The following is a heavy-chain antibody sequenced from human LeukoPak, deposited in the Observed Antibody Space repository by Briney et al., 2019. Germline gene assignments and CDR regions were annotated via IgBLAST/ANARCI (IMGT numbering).Heavy chain of an antibody. CDR3: AKISSGPTGY. D-gene: IGHD6-19*01. Sequence: PGGSLRLSCAASGFTFSSYAMHWVRQAPGKGLEWVAVISYDGSNKYYADSVKGRFTISRDNSKNTLYLQMNSLRAEDTAVYYCAKISSGPTGYWGQGTLVTVSS. J-gene: IGHJ4*02. V-gene: IGHV3-30-3*02. CDR1: GFTFSSYA. CDR2: ISYDGSNK.